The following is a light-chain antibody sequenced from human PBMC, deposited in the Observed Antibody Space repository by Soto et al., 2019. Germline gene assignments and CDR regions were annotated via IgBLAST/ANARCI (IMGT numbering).Light chain of an antibody. V-gene: IGKV3-15*01. CDR3: QQYNNWLT. CDR2: GAS. Sequence: ETVMTQSPVTLSVSPGETVTLSCRASQSVSNNLAWYQQRPGQAPRLLIFGASTRATGIPARFSGSGSGTDFTLIISSLQSEDFVVYFCQQYNNWLTFGQGTKVEVK. CDR1: QSVSNN. J-gene: IGKJ1*01.